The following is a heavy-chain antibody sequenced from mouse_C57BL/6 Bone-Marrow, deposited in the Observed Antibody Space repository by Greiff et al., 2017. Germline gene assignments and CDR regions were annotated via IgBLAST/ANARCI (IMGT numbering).Heavy chain of an antibody. Sequence: EVQLVESGEGLVKPGGSLKLSCAASGFTFSSYAMSWVRQTPEKRLEWVAYISSGGDYIYYADTVKGRFTISRDNARNTLYLQMSSLKSEDTAMYYCTRVLFITTLVVPMDYWGQGTSVTVSS. CDR1: GFTFSSYA. CDR3: TRVLFITTLVVPMDY. D-gene: IGHD1-1*01. CDR2: ISSGGDYI. V-gene: IGHV5-9-1*02. J-gene: IGHJ4*01.